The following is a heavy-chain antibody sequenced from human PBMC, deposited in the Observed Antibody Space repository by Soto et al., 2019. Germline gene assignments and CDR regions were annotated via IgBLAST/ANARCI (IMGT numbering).Heavy chain of an antibody. Sequence: EVPLLESGGKLVQPGGSLTLSCAASGFTFSTYAMAWVRQAPGKGLEWVSGVSASGLNTDYADPVKGRFYISRDNCKNTVSMHMNSLRAEDTALYYWAKGRPRRISGYFVDYWGQGPPVTVSS. D-gene: IGHD5-18*01. J-gene: IGHJ4*02. CDR3: AKGRPRRISGYFVDY. CDR2: VSASGLNT. CDR1: GFTFSTYA. V-gene: IGHV3-23*01.